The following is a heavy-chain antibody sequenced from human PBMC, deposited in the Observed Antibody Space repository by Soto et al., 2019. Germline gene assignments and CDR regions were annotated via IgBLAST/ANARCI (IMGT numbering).Heavy chain of an antibody. V-gene: IGHV1-69*01. D-gene: IGHD2-2*01. CDR2: IIPIFGTA. Sequence: QVQLVQSGAEVKKPGSSVKVSCKASGGTFSSYAISWVRQAPGQGLEWMGVIIPIFGTANYAQKFQGRVTITSDESTSTAYMELSSLRSEDTAVYYCARSLLVRYQLLAFDYWGQGTLVTVSS. J-gene: IGHJ4*02. CDR1: GGTFSSYA. CDR3: ARSLLVRYQLLAFDY.